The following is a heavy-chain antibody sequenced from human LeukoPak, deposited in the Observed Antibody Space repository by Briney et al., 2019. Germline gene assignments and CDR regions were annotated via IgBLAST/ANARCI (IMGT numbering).Heavy chain of an antibody. J-gene: IGHJ5*02. Sequence: PSETLSLTCTVSGGSISSYYWSWVRQPPGKGLEWIGYIYYSGSTNYNPSLKSRVTISVDTSKNQFSLKLSSETAADTAVYYCARSDENWFDPWGQGTLVTVSS. CDR2: IYYSGST. CDR3: ARSDENWFDP. CDR1: GGSISSYY. V-gene: IGHV4-59*01.